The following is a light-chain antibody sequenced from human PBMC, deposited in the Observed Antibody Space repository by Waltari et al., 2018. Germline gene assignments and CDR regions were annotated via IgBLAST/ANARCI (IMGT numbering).Light chain of an antibody. CDR1: SSDVVSFNL. Sequence: QSALTQPASVSGSPGQSITISCTGTSSDVVSFNLVSWCQLLPGKAPKLLISEVNKRPSGVSNRFSGSKSGITASLTISGLQAGDEADYYCCSYAGSTTFVLFGGGTKLTVL. J-gene: IGLJ2*01. V-gene: IGLV2-23*02. CDR3: CSYAGSTTFVL. CDR2: EVN.